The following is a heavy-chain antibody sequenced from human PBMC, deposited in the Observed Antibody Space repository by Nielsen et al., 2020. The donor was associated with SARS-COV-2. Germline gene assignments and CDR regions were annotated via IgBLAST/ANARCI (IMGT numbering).Heavy chain of an antibody. D-gene: IGHD5-24*01. CDR3: ARILGAGYLDV. Sequence: LRLSCTVSGGSIISGHYYWTWIRQPPGKGLEWLGYIYYNGITYSNPSLKSRVAMSADTSKNQFSLRLSSVTAADTAVYYCARILGAGYLDVWGQGTTATVSS. CDR2: IYYNGIT. V-gene: IGHV4-30-4*08. J-gene: IGHJ6*02. CDR1: GGSIISGHYY.